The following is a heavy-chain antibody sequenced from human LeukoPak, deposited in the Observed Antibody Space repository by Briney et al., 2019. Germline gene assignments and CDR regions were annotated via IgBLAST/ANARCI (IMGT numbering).Heavy chain of an antibody. V-gene: IGHV4-34*01. CDR3: ARVGYYDSSGYRDY. Sequence: KTSETLSLTCAVYGGSFSGYYWSWIRQPPGKGLEWIGKINHSGSTNYNPSLKSRVTVSVDTSKNQFSLKLSSVTAADTAVYYCARVGYYDSSGYRDYWGQGTLVTVSS. J-gene: IGHJ4*02. CDR2: INHSGST. CDR1: GGSFSGYY. D-gene: IGHD3-22*01.